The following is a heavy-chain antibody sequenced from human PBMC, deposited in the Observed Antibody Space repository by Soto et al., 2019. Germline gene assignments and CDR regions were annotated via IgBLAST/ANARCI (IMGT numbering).Heavy chain of an antibody. V-gene: IGHV3-74*01. CDR1: GFTFSMYW. J-gene: IGHJ4*02. CDR2: INDDGSST. Sequence: HPGGSLRLSCAASGFTFSMYWMHWVRQVPGKGPEWVSRINDDGSSTNYADSVKGRFTISRDNAKNTLYLQMNDLRAEDTAVYYCTRGPRSTSTGTGAFWGQGTLVTVS. D-gene: IGHD1-1*01. CDR3: TRGPRSTSTGTGAF.